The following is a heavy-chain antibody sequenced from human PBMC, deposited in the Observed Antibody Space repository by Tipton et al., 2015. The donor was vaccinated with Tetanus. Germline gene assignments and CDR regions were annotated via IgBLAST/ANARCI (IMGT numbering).Heavy chain of an antibody. CDR3: GRDQARACGGDCYPRGIDI. CDR2: ICYSGST. J-gene: IGHJ3*02. CDR1: GGSISNRNFY. Sequence: TLSLTCTVSGGSISNRNFYWSWIRQPPGKGLEWIGYICYSGSTYYNPSLTGRVTVSLDTSKNQFSLRQSSVTAADTAVYYCGRDQARACGGDCYPRGIDIWGQGTMVSASS. V-gene: IGHV4-30-4*01. D-gene: IGHD2-21*02.